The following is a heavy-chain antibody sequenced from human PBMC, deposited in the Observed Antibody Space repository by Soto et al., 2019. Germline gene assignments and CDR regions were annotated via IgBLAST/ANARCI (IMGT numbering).Heavy chain of an antibody. J-gene: IGHJ1*01. D-gene: IGHD3-22*01. CDR1: GGSISSDDYY. V-gene: IGHV4-30-4*01. CDR2: IHSSGSI. CDR3: ARDLDGLHDDTSGPFPRPG. Sequence: SETLSLTCTVSGGSISSDDYYWSWIRQAPGRGLEWIGYIHSSGSIYCNPSLKSRATMSIDTAGNQFSLKVSSVTVADTAVYYCARDLDGLHDDTSGPFPRPGWGQGTLVTVSS.